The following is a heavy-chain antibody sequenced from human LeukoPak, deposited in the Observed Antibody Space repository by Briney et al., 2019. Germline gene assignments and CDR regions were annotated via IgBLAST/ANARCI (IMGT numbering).Heavy chain of an antibody. CDR3: ARDRSSTTGGLFDY. CDR1: AGSFSNYY. CDR2: IYYSEST. V-gene: IGHV4-30-4*08. Sequence: SETLSLTCAVYAGSFSNYYWSWIRQPPGKCLEWIGYIYYSESTYYNPSLKSRITISVDTSKNQSSLKLSSVTATDTAVYYCARDRSSTTGGLFDYWGQGTLVTVSS. J-gene: IGHJ4*02. D-gene: IGHD2-2*01.